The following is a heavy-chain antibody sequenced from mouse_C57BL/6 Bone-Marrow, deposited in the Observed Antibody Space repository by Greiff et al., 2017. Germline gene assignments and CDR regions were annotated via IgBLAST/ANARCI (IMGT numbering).Heavy chain of an antibody. CDR3: ARVVTTDAMDY. CDR2: INPSNGGT. V-gene: IGHV1-53*01. CDR1: GYTFTSYW. Sequence: QVQLKQPGTELVKPGASVKLSCKASGYTFTSYWMHWVKQRPGQGLEWIGNINPSNGGTNYNKKFKSKATLTVDKSSSTAYMQLSSLTSEDSAVYYCARVVTTDAMDYWGQGTSVTVSS. J-gene: IGHJ4*01. D-gene: IGHD2-2*01.